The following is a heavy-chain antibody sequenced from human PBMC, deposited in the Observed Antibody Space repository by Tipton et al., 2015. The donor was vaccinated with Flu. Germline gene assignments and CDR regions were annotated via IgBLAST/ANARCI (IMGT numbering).Heavy chain of an antibody. Sequence: TLSLTCTVSGGSISSYYWSSIRQPPGKGLEWIGYIYYSGSTNYNPSLKSRVTISVDTSKNQFSLKLSSVTAADTAVYYCARAREDYYDSSGPVDYWGQGTLVTVSS. D-gene: IGHD3-22*01. CDR1: GGSISSYY. CDR3: ARAREDYYDSSGPVDY. J-gene: IGHJ4*02. V-gene: IGHV4-59*01. CDR2: IYYSGST.